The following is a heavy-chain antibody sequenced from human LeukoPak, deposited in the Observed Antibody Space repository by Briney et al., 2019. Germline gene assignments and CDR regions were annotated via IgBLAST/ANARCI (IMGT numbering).Heavy chain of an antibody. Sequence: ASVKVSCKASGYTFTGYYIHWVRQTPGQGLEWMGRINPNSGGTNYAQKFQGRVTMTGDTSINTAYMELSRLRSDDTAVYYCAIAGGGSDAFDIWGQGTMVTVSS. V-gene: IGHV1-2*06. CDR1: GYTFTGYY. CDR3: AIAGGGSDAFDI. D-gene: IGHD2-15*01. CDR2: INPNSGGT. J-gene: IGHJ3*02.